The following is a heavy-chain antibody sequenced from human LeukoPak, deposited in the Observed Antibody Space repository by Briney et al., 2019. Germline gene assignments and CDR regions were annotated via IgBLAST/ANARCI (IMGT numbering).Heavy chain of an antibody. CDR1: GFTFSSYW. D-gene: IGHD4-17*01. CDR3: ARADGDYSYYYYYYGMDV. CDR2: IKQDGSEE. Sequence: GGSLRLSCAASGFTFSSYWMTWVRQAPGKGLEWVANIKQDGSEEYYVDSVKGRFTISRDNSKNTLYLQMNSLRAEDTAVYYCARADGDYSYYYYYYGMDVWGQGTTVTVSS. V-gene: IGHV3-7*01. J-gene: IGHJ6*02.